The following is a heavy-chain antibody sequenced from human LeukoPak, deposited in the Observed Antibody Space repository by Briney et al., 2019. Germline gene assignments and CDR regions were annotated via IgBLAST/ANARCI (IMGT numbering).Heavy chain of an antibody. CDR2: ISSSSSNI. CDR1: GFTFSSYG. V-gene: IGHV3-48*01. D-gene: IGHD6-6*01. J-gene: IGHJ4*02. CDR3: ARGGAARPDY. Sequence: GGSLRLSYAASGFTFSSYGMDWVRQPPGKGLEWVSYISSSSSNINYADSVKGRFTISRDNAKNSLYLQMNSLRAEDTAVYYCARGGAARPDYWGQGTLVTVSS.